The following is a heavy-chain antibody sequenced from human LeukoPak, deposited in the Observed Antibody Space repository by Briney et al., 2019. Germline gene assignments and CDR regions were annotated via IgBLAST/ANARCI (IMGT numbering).Heavy chain of an antibody. J-gene: IGHJ4*02. Sequence: GGSLRLSCAASGLTFSSCAMSWVPQAPGKGLEWVSAISGGGGTTYYADSVKGRFSISRDNSKNTLNLQMNSLRVEDTAVYYCAKGLYSSGWSGGYFDNWGQGTPVTVSS. CDR3: AKGLYSSGWSGGYFDN. D-gene: IGHD6-19*01. CDR2: ISGGGGTT. V-gene: IGHV3-23*01. CDR1: GLTFSSCA.